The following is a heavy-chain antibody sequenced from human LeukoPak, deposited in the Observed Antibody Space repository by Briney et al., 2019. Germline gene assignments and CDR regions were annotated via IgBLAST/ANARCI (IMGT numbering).Heavy chain of an antibody. CDR1: GGSFSGYY. J-gene: IGHJ5*02. CDR2: INHSGST. V-gene: IGHV4-34*01. Sequence: SETLSLTCAVYGGSFSGYYWSWIRQPPGKGLEWIGEINHSGSTNYNPSLKSRVTISVDTSKNQFSLKLSSVTAADTAVYYCARGGGLLWFGENWFDPWGQGTLVTVSS. D-gene: IGHD3-10*01. CDR3: ARGGGLLWFGENWFDP.